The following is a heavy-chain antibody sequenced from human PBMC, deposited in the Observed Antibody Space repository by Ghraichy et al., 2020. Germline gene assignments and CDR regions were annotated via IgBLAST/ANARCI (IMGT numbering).Heavy chain of an antibody. Sequence: GGSLRLSCAASGFTFSSYAMHWVRQAPGKGLEYVSAISSNGGSTYYANSVKGRFTISRDNSKNTLYLQMGSLRAEDMAVYYCARAFWSGYYSLDVVGYGMDVWGQGTTVTVSS. V-gene: IGHV3-64*01. CDR2: ISSNGGST. CDR1: GFTFSSYA. D-gene: IGHD3-3*01. CDR3: ARAFWSGYYSLDVVGYGMDV. J-gene: IGHJ6*02.